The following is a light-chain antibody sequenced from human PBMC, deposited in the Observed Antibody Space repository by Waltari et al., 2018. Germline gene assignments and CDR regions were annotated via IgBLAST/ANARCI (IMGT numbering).Light chain of an antibody. CDR3: QQFESYPWT. Sequence: DIQMPQSPSTLSASVGDRVTITCRASQTIGNYLAWYQQKPGRAPKLLMYKASSLEGGVPSRFTGSGSGTEFTLTISSLQPDDFATYYCQQFESYPWTFGQGTKVEIK. CDR2: KAS. V-gene: IGKV1-5*03. CDR1: QTIGNY. J-gene: IGKJ1*01.